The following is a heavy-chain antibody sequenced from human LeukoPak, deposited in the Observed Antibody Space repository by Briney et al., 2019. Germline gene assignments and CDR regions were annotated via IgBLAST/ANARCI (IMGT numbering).Heavy chain of an antibody. V-gene: IGHV4-59*01. Sequence: SETLSLTCTVSGGSISGYYWSWIRQPPGKGLEWIGYIYDSGSTNYNPSLKSRVTISVDTSKNQFSLKLSSVTAAGTAVYYCARDLLSSSWVYFQHWGQGTLVTVSS. CDR3: ARDLLSSSWVYFQH. D-gene: IGHD6-13*01. CDR2: IYDSGST. J-gene: IGHJ1*01. CDR1: GGSISGYY.